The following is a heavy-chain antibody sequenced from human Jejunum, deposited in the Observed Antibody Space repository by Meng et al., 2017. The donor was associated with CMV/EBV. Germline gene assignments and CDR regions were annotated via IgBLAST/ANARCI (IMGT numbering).Heavy chain of an antibody. Sequence: QMQLEESGTGLVKHSETLSLTCTVSGGSISNYYWSWIRQPPGKGLEWVGYIYKSGSTSYNPSLKSRVTISVDTSKNQISLKLSSVTAADTAVYYCARVPVGGTTWYWFDPWGQGTLVTVSS. CDR3: ARVPVGGTTWYWFDP. J-gene: IGHJ5*02. CDR1: GGSISNYY. V-gene: IGHV4-59*01. D-gene: IGHD1-26*01. CDR2: IYKSGST.